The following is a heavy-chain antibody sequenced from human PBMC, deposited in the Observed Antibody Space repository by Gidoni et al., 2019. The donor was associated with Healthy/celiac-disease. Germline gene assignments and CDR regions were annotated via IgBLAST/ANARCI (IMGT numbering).Heavy chain of an antibody. CDR1: GGSISSGDYH. V-gene: IGHV4-30-4*01. CDR3: ARVDIVATVDY. J-gene: IGHJ4*02. CDR2: IYYRGST. D-gene: IGHD5-12*01. Sequence: HVQLQESGPGLVKPSQTLSLTCTVSGGSISSGDYHWSWIRQPPGTGLEWIGYIYYRGSTYYNPSLKSRVTISVDTSKNQFSLKLSSVTAADTAVYYCARVDIVATVDYWGQGTLVTVSS.